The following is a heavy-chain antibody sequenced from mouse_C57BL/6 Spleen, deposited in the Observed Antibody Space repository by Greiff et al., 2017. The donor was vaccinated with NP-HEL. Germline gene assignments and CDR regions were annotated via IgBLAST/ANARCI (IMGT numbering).Heavy chain of an antibody. CDR3: TRDTGITTVVAPSWYFDV. V-gene: IGHV5-9-1*02. J-gene: IGHJ1*03. D-gene: IGHD1-1*01. Sequence: EVQVVESGEGLVKPGGSLKLSCAASGFTFSSYAMSWVRQTPEKRLEWVAYISSGGDYIYYADTVKGRFTISRDNARNTLYLQMSSLKSEDTAMYYCTRDTGITTVVAPSWYFDVWGTGTTVTVSS. CDR1: GFTFSSYA. CDR2: ISSGGDYI.